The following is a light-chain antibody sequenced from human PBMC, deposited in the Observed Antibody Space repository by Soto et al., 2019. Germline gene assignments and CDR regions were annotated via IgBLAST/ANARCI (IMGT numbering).Light chain of an antibody. CDR3: QQVNVYPST. Sequence: DIQMTQSPFALSASVGDRVTITCRASQTISSWLAWYQQIPGKAPNLLIYDASTLHSGVPSRFSGGGSGTDFTLTISSLQPEDFATYYCQQVNVYPSTFGGGTKVDI. V-gene: IGKV1-5*01. CDR2: DAS. J-gene: IGKJ4*01. CDR1: QTISSW.